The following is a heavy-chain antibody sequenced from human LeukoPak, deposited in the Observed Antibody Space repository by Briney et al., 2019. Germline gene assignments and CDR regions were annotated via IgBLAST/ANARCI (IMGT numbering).Heavy chain of an antibody. J-gene: IGHJ6*03. V-gene: IGHV3-48*03. CDR2: ISSSGSTI. CDR3: ARGPMGSYYNFFDYYYYMDV. CDR1: GFTFSSYE. D-gene: IGHD3-10*01. Sequence: HPGGSLRLSCAASGFTFSSYEMNWVRQAPGKGLEWVSYISSSGSTIYYADSVKGRFTISRDNAKNSLYLQMNSLRAEDTAVYYCARGPMGSYYNFFDYYYYMDVWGKGTTVTISS.